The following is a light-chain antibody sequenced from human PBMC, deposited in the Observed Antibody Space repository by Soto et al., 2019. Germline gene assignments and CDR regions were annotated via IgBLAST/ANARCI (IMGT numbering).Light chain of an antibody. CDR1: QPISHY. CDR3: QRYNNYPPT. Sequence: DIQMTQSPSSLSASVGDRVTITCRASQPISHYLAWFQQKPGKAPKSLIYGASSVHSGVPSKFSGSGSGTDFTLTITTLQPEDVATYYCQRYNNYPPTFGAGTKVEI. J-gene: IGKJ4*01. CDR2: GAS. V-gene: IGKV1-16*02.